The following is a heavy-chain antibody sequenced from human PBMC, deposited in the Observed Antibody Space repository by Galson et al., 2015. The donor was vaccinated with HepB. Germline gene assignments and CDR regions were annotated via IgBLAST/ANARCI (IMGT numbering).Heavy chain of an antibody. CDR2: ISGSGGST. D-gene: IGHD3-3*01. CDR3: AKCLGVVITRLDY. V-gene: IGHV3-23*01. CDR1: GFTFSSYA. Sequence: SLRLSCAASGFTFSSYAMSWVRQAPGKGLEWVSAISGSGGSTYYADSVKGRFTISRDNSKNTLYLQMNSLRAEDTAVYYCAKCLGVVITRLDYWGQGTLVTVSS. J-gene: IGHJ4*02.